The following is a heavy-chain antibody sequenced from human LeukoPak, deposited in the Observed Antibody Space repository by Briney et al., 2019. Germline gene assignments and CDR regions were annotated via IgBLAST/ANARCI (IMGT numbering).Heavy chain of an antibody. V-gene: IGHV4-34*01. CDR2: INRHGRT. D-gene: IGHD5-18*01. CDR1: GGSFSDYY. Sequence: SETLSLTCAVYGGSFSDYYWSRIRQPPGKGLEWIGEINRHGRTNYSPSLKSRVSISVDTSKNQFSLTLTSLTAADTAVYYCARGGATPMVFRYWGQGTLVTVSS. CDR3: ARGGATPMVFRY. J-gene: IGHJ4*02.